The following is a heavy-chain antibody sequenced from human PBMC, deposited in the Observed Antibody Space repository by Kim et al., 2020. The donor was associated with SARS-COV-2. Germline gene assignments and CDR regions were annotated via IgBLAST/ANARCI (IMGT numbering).Heavy chain of an antibody. CDR3: ARGRPVRPLLMTPVVTGRNWFDP. V-gene: IGHV4-34*01. D-gene: IGHD4-17*01. CDR2: INHSGDT. J-gene: IGHJ5*02. CDR1: GGSFSGFY. Sequence: SETLSLTCAVYGGSFSGFYWNWIRQSSGKGLEWIGEINHSGDTNYNPSLKSRVSISADTSNNQFSLKLKSVTAADTAVYFCARGRPVRPLLMTPVVTGRNWFDPWGQGILVTVSS.